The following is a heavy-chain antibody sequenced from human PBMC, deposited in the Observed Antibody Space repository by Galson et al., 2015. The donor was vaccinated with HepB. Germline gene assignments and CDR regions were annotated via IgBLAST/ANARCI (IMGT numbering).Heavy chain of an antibody. Sequence: TLSLTCTVSGGSISSGSYYWSWLRQPAGKGLEWIGRMYTSGSTNYNPSLKSRVTMSADTSKNHFSLKLTSVTAADTAVYYCARDVPRYYYYMDVWGKGTTVTVSS. V-gene: IGHV4-61*02. J-gene: IGHJ6*03. CDR2: MYTSGST. CDR1: GGSISSGSYY. CDR3: ARDVPRYYYYMDV.